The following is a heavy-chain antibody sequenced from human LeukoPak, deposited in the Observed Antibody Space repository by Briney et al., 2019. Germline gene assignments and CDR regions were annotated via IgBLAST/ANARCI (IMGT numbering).Heavy chain of an antibody. Sequence: GGPLRLSCAASGFTFSSYAMHWVRQAPGKGREWVALISYDGSNKYYADSVKGRFTISRDNPKNTLYLQMNSLSAEDTGVLYCARAGDYVWGSDRYPQYYFDYWGQGTLVTVSS. CDR3: ARAGDYVWGSDRYPQYYFDY. CDR1: GFTFSSYA. CDR2: ISYDGSNK. V-gene: IGHV3-30-3*01. D-gene: IGHD3-16*02. J-gene: IGHJ4*02.